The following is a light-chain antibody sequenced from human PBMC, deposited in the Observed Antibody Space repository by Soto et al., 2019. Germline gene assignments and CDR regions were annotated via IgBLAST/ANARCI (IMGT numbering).Light chain of an antibody. CDR2: GAS. Sequence: TVLTQSPGTLSLSPGERATLSCRASQNVSSSSLAWYQQKPGQAPRLLIYGASNRAIGIPDRFSGTGSGTEFTLTISRLEPEEFAVYYCQQFGTSRWTFGQGTKVDIK. CDR3: QQFGTSRWT. J-gene: IGKJ1*01. V-gene: IGKV3-20*01. CDR1: QNVSSSS.